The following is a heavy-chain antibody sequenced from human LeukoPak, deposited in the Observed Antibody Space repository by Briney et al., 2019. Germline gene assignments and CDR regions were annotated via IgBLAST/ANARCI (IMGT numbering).Heavy chain of an antibody. CDR3: AKVAVDTAMVTFNPKSPLDY. CDR1: GFTFSSYG. V-gene: IGHV3-30*02. Sequence: GGSLRLSCAASGFTFSSYGMHWVRQAPGKGLEWVAFIRYDGSNKYYADSVKGRFTISRDNSKNTLYLQMNSLRAEDTAVYYCAKVAVDTAMVTFNPKSPLDYWGQGTLVTVSS. D-gene: IGHD5-18*01. CDR2: IRYDGSNK. J-gene: IGHJ4*02.